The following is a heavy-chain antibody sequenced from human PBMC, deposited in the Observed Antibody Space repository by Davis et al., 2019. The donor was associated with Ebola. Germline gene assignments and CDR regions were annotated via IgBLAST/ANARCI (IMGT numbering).Heavy chain of an antibody. CDR1: GFHFNEYA. CDR3: TTTTVTLDY. CDR2: ITTTGGST. D-gene: IGHD4-17*01. V-gene: IGHV3-23*01. Sequence: GESLKISCAASGFHFNEYALSWVRQAPGKGLEWVSSITTTGGSTYYADSVKGRFTVSRDNSKNTLSLQMNSLKTEDTAVYYCTTTTVTLDYWGQGTLVTVSS. J-gene: IGHJ4*02.